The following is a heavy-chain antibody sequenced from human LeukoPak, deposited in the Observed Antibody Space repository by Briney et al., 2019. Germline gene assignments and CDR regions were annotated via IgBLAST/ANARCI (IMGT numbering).Heavy chain of an antibody. V-gene: IGHV5-10-1*01. D-gene: IGHD3-10*01. CDR3: ARLKYYGSGSYYFAY. CDR1: GYSFTNYW. J-gene: IGHJ4*02. CDR2: IDPSDSYT. Sequence: GESLKISCKGSGYSFTNYWITWVRQMPGKGLEWMGRIDPSDSYTNYSPSFQGHVTISADRSISAAYLQWSSLKASDTAMYYCARLKYYGSGSYYFAYWGQGTLVTVSS.